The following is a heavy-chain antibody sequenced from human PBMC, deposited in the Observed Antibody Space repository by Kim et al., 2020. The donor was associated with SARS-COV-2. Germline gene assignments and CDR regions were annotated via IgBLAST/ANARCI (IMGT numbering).Heavy chain of an antibody. D-gene: IGHD3-22*01. CDR3: ARASRYYDSSGRLFDY. CDR2: IYYSGST. V-gene: IGHV4-59*13. CDR1: GGSISSYY. Sequence: SETLSLTCTVSGGSISSYYWSWIRQPPGKGLEWIGYIYYSGSTNYNPSLKSRVTISVDTSKNQFSLKLSSVTAADTAVYYCARASRYYDSSGRLFDYWGQGTLVTVSS. J-gene: IGHJ4*02.